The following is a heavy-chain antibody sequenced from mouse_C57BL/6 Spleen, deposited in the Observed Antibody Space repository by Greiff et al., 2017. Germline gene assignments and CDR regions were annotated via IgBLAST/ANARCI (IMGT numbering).Heavy chain of an antibody. V-gene: IGHV1-82*01. J-gene: IGHJ3*01. CDR1: GYAFSSSW. CDR3: VDYGFAY. CDR2: IYPGDGDT. D-gene: IGHD2-4*01. Sequence: QVQLQQSGPELVKPGASVKISCKASGYAFSSSWMNWVKQRPGKGLEWIGRIYPGDGDTNYNGKFKGKATLTADKSSSTAYMQRSSLTSEDSAVYFCVDYGFAYWGQGTLVTVSA.